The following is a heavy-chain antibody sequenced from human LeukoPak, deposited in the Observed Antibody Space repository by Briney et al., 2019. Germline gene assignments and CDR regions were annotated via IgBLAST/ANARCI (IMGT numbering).Heavy chain of an antibody. CDR1: GGSISSGDYY. V-gene: IGHV4-30-4*01. Sequence: SQTLSLTCTVSGGSISSGDYYWSWIRQPPGKGLEWIAYLYYSGSTYYNPSLKSRVTMSAATSKNQLSLKLSSVTAADTAVYYCARPYYYDSRIDPWGQGILVTVSS. D-gene: IGHD3-22*01. J-gene: IGHJ5*02. CDR2: LYYSGST. CDR3: ARPYYYDSRIDP.